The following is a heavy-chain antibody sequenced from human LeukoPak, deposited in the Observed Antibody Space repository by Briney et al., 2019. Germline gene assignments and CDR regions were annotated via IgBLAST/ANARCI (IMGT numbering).Heavy chain of an antibody. CDR1: GYTFTSYD. D-gene: IGHD6-13*01. V-gene: IGHV1-8*01. CDR3: ARGDYRSSHDAFDI. J-gene: IGHJ3*02. Sequence: GASVKVSCKASGYTFTSYDINWVRQATGQGLEWMGWMNPNSGNTGYAQKFQGRVTMTRNTSISTAYMELSSLRSDDTAVYYCARGDYRSSHDAFDIWGQGTMVTVSS. CDR2: MNPNSGNT.